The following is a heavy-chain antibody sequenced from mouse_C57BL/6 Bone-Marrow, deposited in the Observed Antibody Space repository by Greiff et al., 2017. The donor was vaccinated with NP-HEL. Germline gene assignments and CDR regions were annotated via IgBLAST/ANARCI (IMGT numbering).Heavy chain of an antibody. D-gene: IGHD1-1*01. CDR2: ISSGGDYI. Sequence: EVKLMESGEGLVKPGGSLKLSCAASGFTFSSYAMSWVRQTPEKRLEWVAYISSGGDYIYYADTVKGRFTISRDNARNNLYLQMRSLKSEDTAMYYCTRGDYGSSYEAMDYWGQGTSVTVSS. CDR3: TRGDYGSSYEAMDY. CDR1: GFTFSSYA. J-gene: IGHJ4*01. V-gene: IGHV5-9-1*02.